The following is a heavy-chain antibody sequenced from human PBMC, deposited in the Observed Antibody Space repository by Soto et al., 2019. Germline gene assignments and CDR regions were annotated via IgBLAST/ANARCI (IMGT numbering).Heavy chain of an antibody. Sequence: VQLVESGGGLVKPGGSLRLSCAASGFTFSNHGMHWVRQAAGKGLEWVAVIWYDGSNKYYADSVRGRFTISRDNSKNTLYLQMNSLRSEDTAVYYCARWGDDKKLSHWGQGTLVTVSS. CDR2: IWYDGSNK. D-gene: IGHD3-16*01. J-gene: IGHJ4*02. CDR3: ARWGDDKKLSH. V-gene: IGHV3-33*08. CDR1: GFTFSNHG.